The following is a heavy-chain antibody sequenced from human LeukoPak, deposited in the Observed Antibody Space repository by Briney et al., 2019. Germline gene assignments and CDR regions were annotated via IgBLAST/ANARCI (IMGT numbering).Heavy chain of an antibody. CDR3: ARVFDS. CDR2: IFYTGKT. V-gene: IGHV4-39*07. Sequence: PSETLSLTCTVSGGSVYTSDYYWGWVRQPPGKGPEWIGDIFYTGKTNYNSSLKSRVSISIDTSKNQFSLKLTSVTAADTAVYYCARVFDSWGQGTLVTVSS. J-gene: IGHJ4*02. CDR1: GGSVYTSDYY.